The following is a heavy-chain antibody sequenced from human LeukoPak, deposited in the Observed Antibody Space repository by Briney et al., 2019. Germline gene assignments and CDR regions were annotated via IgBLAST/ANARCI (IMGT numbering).Heavy chain of an antibody. J-gene: IGHJ3*02. CDR1: GDSVSSNSAA. CDR3: ARLKGVWDSSGYYHLGAFDI. D-gene: IGHD3-22*01. CDR2: TYYRSKWYN. Sequence: PSQTLSLTCAISGDSVSSNSAAWTWIRQSPSRGLEWLGKTYYRSKWYNDYAESVKSRITINPDTSKNQFSLKLSSVTAADTAVYYCARLKGVWDSSGYYHLGAFDIWGQGTMVTVFS. V-gene: IGHV6-1*01.